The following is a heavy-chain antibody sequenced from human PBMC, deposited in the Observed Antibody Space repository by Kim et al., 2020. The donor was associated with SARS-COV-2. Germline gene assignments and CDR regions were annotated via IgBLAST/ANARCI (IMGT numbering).Heavy chain of an antibody. CDR2: IYYSGST. Sequence: SETLSLTCTVSGGSISSYYWSWIRQPPGKGLEWIGYIYYSGSTNYNPSLKSRVTISVDTSKNQFSLKLSSVTAADTAVYYCARQARFLEWLFTMDVWGQGTTVTVSS. V-gene: IGHV4-59*08. CDR1: GGSISSYY. J-gene: IGHJ6*02. CDR3: ARQARFLEWLFTMDV. D-gene: IGHD3-3*01.